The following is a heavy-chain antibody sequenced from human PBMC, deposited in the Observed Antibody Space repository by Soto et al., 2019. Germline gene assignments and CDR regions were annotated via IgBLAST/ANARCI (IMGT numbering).Heavy chain of an antibody. D-gene: IGHD2-21*02. J-gene: IGHJ6*02. CDR3: AREETAWPLAYGLDV. CDR2: IGRRSDI. V-gene: IGHV3-21*01. CDR1: GFSFSTYS. Sequence: XESLRLSCEASGFSFSTYSMHWVRQAAGKGLEWVSSIGRRSDIYYADSVKGRFTISRDNAKNSVSLQMNSLRDEDTAVYYCAREETAWPLAYGLDVWGQGTTVTVSS.